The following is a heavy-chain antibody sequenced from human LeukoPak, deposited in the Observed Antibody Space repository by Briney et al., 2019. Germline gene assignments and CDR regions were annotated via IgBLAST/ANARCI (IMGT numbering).Heavy chain of an antibody. Sequence: ASVKVSCKTSGYTFTNYDIIWVRQATGQGLEWMGWMNPNSGNTGYAEKFQGRVTMTRDTSISTAYMELSSLRSDDTAVYYCARPGNWWFDPWGQGTLVTVSS. V-gene: IGHV1-8*01. CDR3: ARPGNWWFDP. CDR2: MNPNSGNT. D-gene: IGHD3-10*01. J-gene: IGHJ5*02. CDR1: GYTFTNYD.